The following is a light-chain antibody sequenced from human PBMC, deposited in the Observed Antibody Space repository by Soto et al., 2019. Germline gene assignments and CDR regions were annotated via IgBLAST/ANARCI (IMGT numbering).Light chain of an antibody. Sequence: IVLTQSPGTLSFSPGERPTLSCRASQSVSSNYLVWYQQKPGQAPRLLIYGASTRAAGITDRFSGSGSGTEFTLTISRLEPEDFAVYYCQHYDNSPLFGPGTKVDIK. CDR3: QHYDNSPL. CDR2: GAS. J-gene: IGKJ3*01. V-gene: IGKV3-20*01. CDR1: QSVSSNY.